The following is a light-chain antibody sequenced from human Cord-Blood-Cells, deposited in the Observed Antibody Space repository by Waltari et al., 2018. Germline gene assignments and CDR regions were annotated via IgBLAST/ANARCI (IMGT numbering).Light chain of an antibody. V-gene: IGLV2-14*01. Sequence: QSALTQPASVSGSPVQSITISCTGTSSTVGGYNYLPCYQQHPGKAPKLTIYDVSNRPSGVSNRFSGSKSGNTASLTISGLQAEDEADYYCSSYTSSSTLYVFGTGTKVTVL. CDR1: SSTVGGYNY. J-gene: IGLJ1*01. CDR3: SSYTSSSTLYV. CDR2: DVS.